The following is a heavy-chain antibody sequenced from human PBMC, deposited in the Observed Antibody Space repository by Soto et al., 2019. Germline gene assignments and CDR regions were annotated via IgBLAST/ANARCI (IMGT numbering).Heavy chain of an antibody. CDR1: GGSFSGYY. D-gene: IGHD2-8*01. Sequence: SETLSLTCAVYGGSFSGYYWSWIRQPPGKGLEWIGEINHSGSTNYSPSPKSRVTISVDTSKNQFSLKLSSVTAADTAVYYCARGHEDIVLMVYASLYGMDVWGQGTTVTVSS. CDR2: INHSGST. J-gene: IGHJ6*02. CDR3: ARGHEDIVLMVYASLYGMDV. V-gene: IGHV4-34*01.